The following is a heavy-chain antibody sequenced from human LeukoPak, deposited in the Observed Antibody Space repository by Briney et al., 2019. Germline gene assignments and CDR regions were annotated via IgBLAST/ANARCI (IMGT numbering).Heavy chain of an antibody. Sequence: GGSLRLSCAASGFTFSNFAVVWVRQAPGKGLEWVSAISGSGGSTYYADSVKGRFTISRDNSKNTLYLQMNSLRDDDSAAYFCARVYLERLTAGYFDHWGQGTQVTVSP. V-gene: IGHV3-23*01. CDR3: ARVYLERLTAGYFDH. CDR2: ISGSGGST. CDR1: GFTFSNFA. D-gene: IGHD2-8*01. J-gene: IGHJ4*02.